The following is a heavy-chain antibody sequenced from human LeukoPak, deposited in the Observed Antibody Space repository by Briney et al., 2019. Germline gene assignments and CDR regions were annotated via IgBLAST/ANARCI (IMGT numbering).Heavy chain of an antibody. CDR2: IKQDGSEK. D-gene: IGHD2-15*01. Sequence: GGSLRLSCAASGFTFSSYWMSWVRQAPGKGLEGGANIKQDGSEKYYVDSVKGRFTISRDNAKNSLYLQMNSLRAEDTAVYYCARDPGYCSGGSCYYYYYMDVWGKGTTVTVSS. V-gene: IGHV3-7*01. CDR3: ARDPGYCSGGSCYYYYYMDV. CDR1: GFTFSSYW. J-gene: IGHJ6*03.